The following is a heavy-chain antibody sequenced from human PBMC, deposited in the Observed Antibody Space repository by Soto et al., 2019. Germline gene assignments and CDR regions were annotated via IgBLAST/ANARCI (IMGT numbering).Heavy chain of an antibody. CDR1: GFSFTTAGLA. Sequence: SGPTLVNPTQTLTLTCTLSGFSFTTAGLAVGWIRDTPGGALEWLTLIYYNDDRRFSPSLKTRLTITGDTSKNQVVLSLTNVDPGDTATYFCAHSDGGYEIIYFDYWGQGTLVTVSS. J-gene: IGHJ4*02. V-gene: IGHV2-5*01. CDR3: AHSDGGYEIIYFDY. CDR2: IYYNDDR. D-gene: IGHD5-12*01.